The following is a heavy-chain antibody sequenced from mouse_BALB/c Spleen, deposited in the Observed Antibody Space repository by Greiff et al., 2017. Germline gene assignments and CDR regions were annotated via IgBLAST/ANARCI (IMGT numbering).Heavy chain of an antibody. D-gene: IGHD2-4*01. CDR1: GYTFTSYW. Sequence: VQLQQPGAELVKPGASVKLSCKASGYTFTSYWMHWVKQRPGQGLEWIGEINPSNGRTNYNEKFKSKATLTVDKSSSTAYMQLSSLTSEDSAVYYCARGGLQGYFDYWGQGTTLTVSS. V-gene: IGHV1S81*02. CDR2: INPSNGRT. CDR3: ARGGLQGYFDY. J-gene: IGHJ2*01.